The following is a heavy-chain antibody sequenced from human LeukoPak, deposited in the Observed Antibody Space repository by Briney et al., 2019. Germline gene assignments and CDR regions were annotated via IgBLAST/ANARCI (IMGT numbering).Heavy chain of an antibody. CDR1: GGTFSSYA. Sequence: SVKVSCKASGGTFSSYAISWVRQAPGQGLEWMGRIIPILGIANYAQKFQGRVTITADKSTSTAYMELSSLRSEDTAVYYCARDPGIVGATELDYWGQGTLVTASS. J-gene: IGHJ4*02. CDR3: ARDPGIVGATELDY. D-gene: IGHD1-26*01. CDR2: IIPILGIA. V-gene: IGHV1-69*04.